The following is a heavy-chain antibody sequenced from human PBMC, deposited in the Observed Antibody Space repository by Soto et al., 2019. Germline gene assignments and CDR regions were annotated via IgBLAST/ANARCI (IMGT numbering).Heavy chain of an antibody. D-gene: IGHD3-22*01. CDR3: APHYPDSSGYFDH. CDR2: INPHSGAT. J-gene: IGHJ4*02. V-gene: IGHV1-2*02. CDR1: GYTFTGHY. Sequence: GASVKVSCKASGYTFTGHYIHWVCQAPGQGLEWMGWINPHSGATSFAQKFQGRVTMTWDTSISTAYMEVRRLRSYDTAVYYCAPHYPDSSGYFDHWGQGTLVTVSS.